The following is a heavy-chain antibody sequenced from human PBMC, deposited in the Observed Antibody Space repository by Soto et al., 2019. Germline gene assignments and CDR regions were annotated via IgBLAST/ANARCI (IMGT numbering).Heavy chain of an antibody. Sequence: QITLKESGPTLVRPTQTLTLTCTVSGFSLDTWGVGVGWIRQPPGKAPEWLALIYWDDDKRYSPSLKNRLTITKDTSKNQVVLTVPNMDPVDTVTYSCARALGSWGAYYFDHWGQGTLVTVSS. V-gene: IGHV2-5*02. CDR1: GFSLDTWGVG. CDR2: IYWDDDK. D-gene: IGHD3-16*01. J-gene: IGHJ4*02. CDR3: ARALGSWGAYYFDH.